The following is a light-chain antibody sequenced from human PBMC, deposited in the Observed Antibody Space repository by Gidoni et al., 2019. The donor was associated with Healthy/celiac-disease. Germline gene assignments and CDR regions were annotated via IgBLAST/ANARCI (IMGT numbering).Light chain of an antibody. J-gene: IGKJ3*01. CDR2: DAS. V-gene: IGKV1-33*01. CDR3: QQYDNRLRLFT. Sequence: DIQMTQSPSSLSASVGDRVTITCQASQDISNYLNWYQQKPGKAPKLLIYDASNLETGVPSRFSGSGSGTDFTFTISSLQPEDIATYYCQQYDNRLRLFTFGPGTKVDIK. CDR1: QDISNY.